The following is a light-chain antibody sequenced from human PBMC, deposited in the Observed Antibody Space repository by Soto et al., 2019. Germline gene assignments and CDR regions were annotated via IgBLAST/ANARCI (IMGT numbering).Light chain of an antibody. CDR2: DAS. CDR1: QSVSSW. J-gene: IGKJ1*01. CDR3: QQYNSYTWT. Sequence: DIQMTQFPSTLSASVGDRVTINFRASQSVSSWLAWYQQKPGKAPTVLIYDASTLESGVPPRFSGSGSGTEFTLTISSLPPDDFATYYCQQYNSYTWTFGQGTKVDIK. V-gene: IGKV1-5*01.